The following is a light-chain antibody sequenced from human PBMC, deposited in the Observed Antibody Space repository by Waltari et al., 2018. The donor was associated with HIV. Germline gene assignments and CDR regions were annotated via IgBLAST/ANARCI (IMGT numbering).Light chain of an antibody. V-gene: IGKV3-15*01. Sequence: EVVLTQSPATVSVSPGGRGILSCRASQSVTKNLAWYQQKPGQAPRLVICGASTRAAGVPARFTGRGSGTQFTLTISSLQSEDFAIYYCQQYHNYWTFGQGSK. CDR2: GAS. J-gene: IGKJ1*01. CDR1: QSVTKN. CDR3: QQYHNYWT.